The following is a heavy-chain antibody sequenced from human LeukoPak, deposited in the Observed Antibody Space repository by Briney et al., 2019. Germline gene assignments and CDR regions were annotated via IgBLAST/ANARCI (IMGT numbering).Heavy chain of an antibody. CDR2: IKSNPDGGTA. CDR1: GFTFSNYA. CDR3: SWLNSPDY. J-gene: IGHJ4*02. Sequence: PGGSLRLSCAASGFTFSNYAMSWVRQAPGRGLEWVGRIKSNPDGGTADYGESVKGRFIISRDDSHNTLYLQMSGLKTEDSGVYYCSWLNSPDYWGQGTLVTVSS. V-gene: IGHV3-15*01. D-gene: IGHD6-19*01.